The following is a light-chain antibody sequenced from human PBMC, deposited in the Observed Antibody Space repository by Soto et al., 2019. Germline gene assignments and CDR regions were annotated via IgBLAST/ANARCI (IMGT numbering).Light chain of an antibody. Sequence: EIGLTQSPSTLSLSPGERATLSWGASQSVSSNLAWYQQQNGQAPRLLIYDASTRATGIPDRFSGSGYGTDFNLTISRLETEDFAVYYCQQYGSSTITFGQGTRLEI. V-gene: IGKV3D-20*01. CDR1: QSVSSN. J-gene: IGKJ5*01. CDR3: QQYGSSTIT. CDR2: DAS.